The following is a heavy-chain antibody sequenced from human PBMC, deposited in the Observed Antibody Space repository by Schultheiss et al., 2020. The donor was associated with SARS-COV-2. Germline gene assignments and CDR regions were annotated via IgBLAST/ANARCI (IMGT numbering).Heavy chain of an antibody. V-gene: IGHV4-39*07. D-gene: IGHD4-17*01. CDR1: GGSISSSSYY. CDR2: IYHSGTT. Sequence: SETLSLTCTVSGGSISSSSYYWGWIRQPPGKGLQWLGSIYHSGTTYYNPSLKSRVTISVDTSKNQFSLKLSSVTAADTAVYYCARGHMTTVTTVAFDIWGQGTMVTVSS. J-gene: IGHJ3*02. CDR3: ARGHMTTVTTVAFDI.